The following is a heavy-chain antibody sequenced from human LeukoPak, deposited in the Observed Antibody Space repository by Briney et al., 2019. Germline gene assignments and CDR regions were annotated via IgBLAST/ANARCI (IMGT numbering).Heavy chain of an antibody. CDR2: INAGNGNT. CDR3: ARAHTYYDILTGLDY. V-gene: IGHV1-3*01. Sequence: ASVKVSCKASGYTFTSYAMHWVRQAPGQRLEWMGWINAGNGNTKYSQKFQGRVTITRDTSASTAYMELSSLRSEDTAVYYCARAHTYYDILTGLDYWGQGTLVTVSS. D-gene: IGHD3-9*01. J-gene: IGHJ4*02. CDR1: GYTFTSYA.